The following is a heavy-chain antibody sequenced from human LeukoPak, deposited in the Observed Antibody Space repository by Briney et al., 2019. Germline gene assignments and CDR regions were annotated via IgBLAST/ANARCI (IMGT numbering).Heavy chain of an antibody. Sequence: PETLSLTCTVSGGSISIDYWSWIRQPAGKGLEWIGRIYTSGSTNYNPSLKSRVTMSVDPSKNQFSLKLSSVTAADTAVYYCARDDVAATQLLRFGSWGQGTLVTVSS. D-gene: IGHD1-26*01. CDR3: ARDDVAATQLLRFGS. V-gene: IGHV4-4*07. J-gene: IGHJ5*02. CDR2: IYTSGST. CDR1: GGSISIDY.